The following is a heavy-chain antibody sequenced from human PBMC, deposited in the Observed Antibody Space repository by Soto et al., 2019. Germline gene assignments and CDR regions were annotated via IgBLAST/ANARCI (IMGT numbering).Heavy chain of an antibody. CDR1: GGSISSYY. J-gene: IGHJ4*02. CDR2: IYYSGST. Sequence: SETLSLTCTVSGGSISSYYWSWIRQPPGKGLEWIGYIYYSGSTNYNPSLKSRVTISVDTSKNQFSLKLSSVTAADTAVYYCASSLITMVRGVINYWGQGTLVTVSS. D-gene: IGHD3-10*01. V-gene: IGHV4-59*08. CDR3: ASSLITMVRGVINY.